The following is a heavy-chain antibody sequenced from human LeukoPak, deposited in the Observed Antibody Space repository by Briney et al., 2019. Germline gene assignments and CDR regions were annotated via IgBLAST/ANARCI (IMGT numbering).Heavy chain of an antibody. D-gene: IGHD1-14*01. J-gene: IGHJ5*01. V-gene: IGHV3-64*01. CDR1: GFTFSSYA. CDR2: ISRDGGST. CDR3: ARDSGERDFWFDS. Sequence: PGGSLRLSCAASGFTFSSYAMHWVRQAPGKGLEYVSVISRDGGSTSYANSVKGRFTISRDNSRNRLFLQMGSLRAEDIAVYYCARDSGERDFWFDSWGQGTLVTGSS.